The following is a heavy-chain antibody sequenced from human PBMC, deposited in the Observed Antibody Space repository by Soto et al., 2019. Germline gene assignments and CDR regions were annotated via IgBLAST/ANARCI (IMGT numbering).Heavy chain of an antibody. CDR1: GFTFSSYA. J-gene: IGHJ5*02. D-gene: IGHD3-10*01. Sequence: GGSLRLSCAASGFTFSSYAMSWVRQAPGKGLEWVSAISGSGGSTYYADSVKGRFTISRDNSKNTLYLQMNSLRAEDTAVYYCAKSYYYGSGSYSPLFDPWGQGTLVTVPQ. CDR2: ISGSGGST. V-gene: IGHV3-23*01. CDR3: AKSYYYGSGSYSPLFDP.